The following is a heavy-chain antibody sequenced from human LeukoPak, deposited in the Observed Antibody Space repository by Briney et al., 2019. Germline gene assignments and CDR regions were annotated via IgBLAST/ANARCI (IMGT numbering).Heavy chain of an antibody. V-gene: IGHV3-23*01. J-gene: IGHJ3*02. CDR1: GFTFSSYA. D-gene: IGHD1-26*01. CDR2: ISGSGGST. Sequence: SGGSLRLSCAASGFTFSSYAMSWVRQAPGKGLEWVSAISGSGGSTYYADSVKGRFTISRDNSKNTLYLQMNSLRAEDTAVYYCVHPCGSNYGDAFDIWGQGTMVTVSS. CDR3: VHPCGSNYGDAFDI.